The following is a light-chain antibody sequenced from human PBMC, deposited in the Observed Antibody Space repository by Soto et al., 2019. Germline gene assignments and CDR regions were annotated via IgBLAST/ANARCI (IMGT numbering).Light chain of an antibody. J-gene: IGLJ1*01. Sequence: QSVLTQPASVSGSPGQSITISCSGTSSDVINYNLVSWYQQHPGKAPKLLLYEVVKRPSGISNRFSGSTSANTASLTISGLQAEDEGDYYCCSSAGAITPHVFGTGTKVPVL. V-gene: IGLV2-23*02. CDR2: EVV. CDR3: CSSAGAITPHV. CDR1: SSDVINYNL.